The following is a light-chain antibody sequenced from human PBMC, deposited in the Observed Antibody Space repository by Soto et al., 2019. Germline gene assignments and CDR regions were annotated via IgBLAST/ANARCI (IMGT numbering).Light chain of an antibody. CDR1: QTVSSD. V-gene: IGKV3-20*01. J-gene: IGKJ5*01. Sequence: ENVLTQSPGTLSLSPGERATLSCRASQTVSSDLTWYQQRPCQAPRLLIYGASKRDTGIPDRFSGSGSGTDFTLTISRLEPEDFALYYCQQYGTSPITFGQGTRLEIK. CDR2: GAS. CDR3: QQYGTSPIT.